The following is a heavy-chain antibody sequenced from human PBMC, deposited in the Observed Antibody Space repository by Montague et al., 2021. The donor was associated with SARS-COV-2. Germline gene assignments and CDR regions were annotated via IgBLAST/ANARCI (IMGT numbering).Heavy chain of an antibody. CDR2: ISDSSSTI. V-gene: IGHV3-48*02. J-gene: IGHJ4*02. CDR1: GFTFNSHT. CDR3: ARDWGRY. Sequence: SLRLSCAASGFTFNSHTMNWVRQAPGKGLEWVSYISDSSSTIYYADFVKGRFTISRDNAKNSLYLQMNSLRDEDTAVYYCARDWGRYWGQGTLVTVSS. D-gene: IGHD7-27*01.